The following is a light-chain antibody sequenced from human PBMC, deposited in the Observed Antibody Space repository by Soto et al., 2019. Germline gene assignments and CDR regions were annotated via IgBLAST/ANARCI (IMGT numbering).Light chain of an antibody. CDR2: EVS. J-gene: IGLJ2*01. V-gene: IGLV2-8*01. CDR1: SSDVGGYNY. CDR3: SSYAGSNKLV. Sequence: QSVLTQPPSASGSPGQSVTISCTGTSSDVGGYNYVSWYQQHPGKAPKLMIYEVSKRPSGVPDRFSGSKSGNTASLTVSGLQAEDDADYYGSSYAGSNKLVFGGGTKLTVL.